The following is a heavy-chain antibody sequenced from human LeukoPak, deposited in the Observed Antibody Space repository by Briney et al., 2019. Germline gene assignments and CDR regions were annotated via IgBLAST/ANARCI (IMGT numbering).Heavy chain of an antibody. CDR2: INSDGSST. J-gene: IGHJ4*02. D-gene: IGHD6-6*01. CDR1: GFTFSSYW. Sequence: GGSLRLSCAASGFTFSSYWMHWVRQAPGKGPVWVSRINSDGSSTSYADSVKGRFTISRDNAKNTLYLQMNSLRAEDTAVYYCARGKYSNTDYWGQGTLVTVSS. V-gene: IGHV3-74*01. CDR3: ARGKYSNTDY.